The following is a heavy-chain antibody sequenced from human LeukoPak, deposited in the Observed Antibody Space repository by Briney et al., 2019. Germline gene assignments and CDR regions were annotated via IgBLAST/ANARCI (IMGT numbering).Heavy chain of an antibody. D-gene: IGHD3-10*01. J-gene: IGHJ4*02. V-gene: IGHV3-48*01. CDR2: MSNSGSSI. CDR3: ARELGALGDY. Sequence: GGSLRLSCAASGFTFNTYSMNWVRQAPGKGLEWVSYMSNSGSSIYYADSVRGRFTISRDNAKNSLFLQMNSLRAEDTAVYYCARELGALGDYWGQGTLVTVSS. CDR1: GFTFNTYS.